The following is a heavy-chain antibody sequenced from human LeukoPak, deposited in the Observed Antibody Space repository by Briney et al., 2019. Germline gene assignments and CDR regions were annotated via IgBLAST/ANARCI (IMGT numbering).Heavy chain of an antibody. Sequence: GGSLRLSCAGSEFTFSSYSMHWVRQAPGKGLEWVSSISGSSDDIYYADSVKGRFTISRDNARDSLYLQMNSLRDDDTSLYYCARDASALHWGRGTLVTVSS. V-gene: IGHV3-21*01. CDR3: ARDASALH. CDR2: ISGSSDDI. J-gene: IGHJ4*02. D-gene: IGHD6-19*01. CDR1: EFTFSSYS.